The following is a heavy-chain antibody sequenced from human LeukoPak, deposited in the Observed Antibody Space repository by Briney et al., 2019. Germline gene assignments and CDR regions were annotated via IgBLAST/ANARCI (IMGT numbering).Heavy chain of an antibody. CDR1: GFTFSSYA. D-gene: IGHD3-10*01. V-gene: IGHV3-23*01. Sequence: GGSLRLSCAASGFTFSSYAMSWVRQAPGKGLEWVSAISGSGGSTYYADSVKGRFTISRDNSKNTLYLQMNSLSAEDTAVYYCAKETIYYFGSGSYDWFDSWGQGTLVTVSS. CDR2: ISGSGGST. CDR3: AKETIYYFGSGSYDWFDS. J-gene: IGHJ5*01.